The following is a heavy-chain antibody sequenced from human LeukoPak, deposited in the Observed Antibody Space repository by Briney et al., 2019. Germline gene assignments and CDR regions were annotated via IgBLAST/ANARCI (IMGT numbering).Heavy chain of an antibody. CDR2: FDPEDGET. V-gene: IGHV1-24*01. J-gene: IGHJ5*02. CDR1: GYTLTELS. CDR3: ATVSPGTFDWSDP. D-gene: IGHD1-26*01. Sequence: ASVKVSCKVSGYTLTELSMHWVRQAPGKRLEWMGGFDPEDGETIYAQKFQGRVTMTEDTSTDTAYMELSSLRSEDTAVYYCATVSPGTFDWSDPWGQRTLVTVSS.